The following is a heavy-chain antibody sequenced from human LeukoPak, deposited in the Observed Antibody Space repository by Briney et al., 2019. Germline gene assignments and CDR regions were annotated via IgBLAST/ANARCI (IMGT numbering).Heavy chain of an antibody. CDR1: GFTFIDYD. Sequence: GGSLRLSCAASGFTFIDYDMHWVRQVIGKGLEWVSAIGIRGDTHYSGSVKGRFTISRENAESSLYLQMNSLRAEDTALYYCAKGESYYYDSSVPDYWGQGTLVTVSS. CDR3: AKGESYYYDSSVPDY. D-gene: IGHD3-22*01. V-gene: IGHV3-13*01. CDR2: IGIRGDT. J-gene: IGHJ4*02.